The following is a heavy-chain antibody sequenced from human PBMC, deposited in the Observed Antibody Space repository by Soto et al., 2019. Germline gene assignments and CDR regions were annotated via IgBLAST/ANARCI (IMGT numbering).Heavy chain of an antibody. CDR2: ISAYNGNT. V-gene: IGHV1-18*01. Sequence: QVQLVQSGAEVKKPGASVKVSCKASGYTFTSYFITWVRQAPGQGLEWMGWISAYNGNTNYAQMLQGRVTMTTETSTATAYMEMRTLRSDDTAVYYCARQNYYSGMDVWGQGTTVTVSS. J-gene: IGHJ6*02. CDR3: ARQNYYSGMDV. CDR1: GYTFTSYF.